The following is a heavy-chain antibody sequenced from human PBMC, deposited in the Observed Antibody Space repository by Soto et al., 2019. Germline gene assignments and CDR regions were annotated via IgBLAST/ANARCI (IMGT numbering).Heavy chain of an antibody. D-gene: IGHD1-26*01. V-gene: IGHV3-33*01. CDR3: ARDPRWELPRWYFDY. CDR2: IWYDGSNK. CDR1: GFTFSSYG. Sequence: GGSLRLSCAASGFTFSSYGMHWVRQAPGKGLEWVAVIWYDGSNKYYADSVKGRFTISRDNSKNTLYLQMNSLRAEDTAVYYCARDPRWELPRWYFDYWGQGTLVTVSS. J-gene: IGHJ4*02.